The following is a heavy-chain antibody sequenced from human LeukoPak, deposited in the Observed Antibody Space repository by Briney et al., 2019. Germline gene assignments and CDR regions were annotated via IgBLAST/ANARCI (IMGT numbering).Heavy chain of an antibody. J-gene: IGHJ4*02. V-gene: IGHV1-18*01. CDR2: ISAYNGNT. Sequence: ASVKVSCKASGHTFTSYGISWVRQAPGQGLEWMGWISAYNGNTNYAQKLQGRVTMTTDTSTSTAYMELRSLRSDDTAVYYCARAKIVVVPAAFDYWGQGTLVTVSS. CDR3: ARAKIVVVPAAFDY. D-gene: IGHD2-2*01. CDR1: GHTFTSYG.